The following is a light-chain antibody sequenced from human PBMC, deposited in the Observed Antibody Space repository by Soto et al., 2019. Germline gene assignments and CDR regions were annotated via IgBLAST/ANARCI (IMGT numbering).Light chain of an antibody. CDR1: QTISSW. CDR2: NES. J-gene: IGKJ1*01. Sequence: DIQMTQSPSTLSGSVGDRVTITCRASQTISSWLAWYQQKPGKAPKPLIYNESTLKSGGPSRSSGSGSGTEFTLTISSMQPDDFAAYYCQHYNSYSETLGQGTRVDI. V-gene: IGKV1-5*03. CDR3: QHYNSYSET.